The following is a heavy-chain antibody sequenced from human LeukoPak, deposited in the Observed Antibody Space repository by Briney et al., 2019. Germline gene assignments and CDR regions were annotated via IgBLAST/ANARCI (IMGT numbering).Heavy chain of an antibody. CDR1: GFTFSNAW. CDR3: TATITIFGVVIIWDV. Sequence: GSLRLSCAASGFTFSNAWMSWVRQAPGKGLEWVGRIKSKTDGGTTDYAAPVKGRFTISRDDSKNTLYLQMNSLKTEDTAVYYCTATITIFGVVIIWDVWGKGTTVTVSS. J-gene: IGHJ6*04. D-gene: IGHD3-3*01. V-gene: IGHV3-15*01. CDR2: IKSKTDGGTT.